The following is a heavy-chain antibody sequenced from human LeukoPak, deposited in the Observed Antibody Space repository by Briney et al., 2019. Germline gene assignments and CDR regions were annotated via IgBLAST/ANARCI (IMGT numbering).Heavy chain of an antibody. V-gene: IGHV3-15*07. Sequence: GGSLRLSCAASGFTFSNAWMNWVRQAPGKGLEWVGRIKSKTDGGTTDYAAPVKGRFTISRDDSKNTLYPQMNSLKTEDTAVYYCTTDTYYDYVWGSYGSDYWGQGTLVTVSS. CDR2: IKSKTDGGTT. CDR3: TTDTYYDYVWGSYGSDY. J-gene: IGHJ4*02. D-gene: IGHD3-16*01. CDR1: GFTFSNAW.